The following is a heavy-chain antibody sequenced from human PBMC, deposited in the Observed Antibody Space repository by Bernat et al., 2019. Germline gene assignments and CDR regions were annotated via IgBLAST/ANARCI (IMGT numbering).Heavy chain of an antibody. D-gene: IGHD3-3*01. CDR2: IYYSGST. V-gene: IGHV4-59*01. CDR3: ARDQGHYDFWSGYYPGAFDI. Sequence: QVQLQESGPGLVKPSETLSLTCTDSGGSISSYYWSWIRQPPGKGLEWIGYIYYSGSTNYNPSLKSRVTISVDTSKNQFSLKPSSVTAADTAVYYCARDQGHYDFWSGYYPGAFDIWGQGTMVTVSS. CDR1: GGSISSYY. J-gene: IGHJ3*02.